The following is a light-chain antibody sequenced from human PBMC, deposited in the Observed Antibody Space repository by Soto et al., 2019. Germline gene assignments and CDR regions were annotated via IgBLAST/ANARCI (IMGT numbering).Light chain of an antibody. CDR1: SSDVGGYNY. V-gene: IGLV2-14*01. CDR2: EVN. Sequence: QSVLTQPASVSGSPGQSITISCTGTSSDVGGYNYVSWYQQHPGKAPKLMIYEVNNRPSGVSDRFSASKSGDTASLIISGLQAEDEADYYCSSYTSSHTYVFGTGTKLTVL. CDR3: SSYTSSHTYV. J-gene: IGLJ1*01.